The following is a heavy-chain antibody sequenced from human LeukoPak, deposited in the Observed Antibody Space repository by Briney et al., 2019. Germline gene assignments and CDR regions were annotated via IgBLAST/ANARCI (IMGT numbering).Heavy chain of an antibody. Sequence: PSETLSLTCTVSGGSISSYYWSWIRQPAGKGLEWIGRIYTSGSTNYNPSLKSRVTMSVDTSKNQFSLKLSSVTAADTAVYYCAREYYYDSSGYFIGGYYFDYWGQGTLVTVSS. CDR1: GGSISSYY. J-gene: IGHJ4*02. CDR3: AREYYYDSSGYFIGGYYFDY. D-gene: IGHD3-22*01. V-gene: IGHV4-4*07. CDR2: IYTSGST.